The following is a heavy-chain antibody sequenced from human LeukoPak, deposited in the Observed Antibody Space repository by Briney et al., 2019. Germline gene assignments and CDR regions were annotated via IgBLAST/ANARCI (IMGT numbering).Heavy chain of an antibody. CDR1: GASISSSSYY. CDR2: IFYSRST. V-gene: IGHV4-39*01. CDR3: ARRGEAAAGIDLFAFDY. Sequence: PSETLSLTCTVSGASISSSSYYWGWLRQPPGKGLEWIGSIFYSRSTYYKPSLKRRVTISVDTSKNQFSLKLSSVTAVDTAVYYCARRGEAAAGIDLFAFDYWGQGTLVTVSS. D-gene: IGHD6-13*01. J-gene: IGHJ4*02.